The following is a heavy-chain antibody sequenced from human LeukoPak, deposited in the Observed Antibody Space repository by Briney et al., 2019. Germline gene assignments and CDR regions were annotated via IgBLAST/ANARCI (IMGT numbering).Heavy chain of an antibody. D-gene: IGHD1-26*01. V-gene: IGHV3-30-3*01. Sequence: GRSLRLSCAASGFTFRSYAMHWVRQAPGKGLEWVAVISYDGSNKYYADSVKGRFTISRDNSKNTLYLQMNSLRAEDTAVYYCASTLVGAPPLVDVWGQGTTVTVSS. CDR1: GFTFRSYA. J-gene: IGHJ6*02. CDR2: ISYDGSNK. CDR3: ASTLVGAPPLVDV.